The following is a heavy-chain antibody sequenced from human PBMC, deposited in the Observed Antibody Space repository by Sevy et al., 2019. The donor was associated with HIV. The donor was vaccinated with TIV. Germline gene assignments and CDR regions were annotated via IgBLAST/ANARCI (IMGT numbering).Heavy chain of an antibody. J-gene: IGHJ4*02. V-gene: IGHV3-15*01. CDR2: IRSETGGGTT. D-gene: IGHD3-22*01. CDR1: GLSFSNAW. Sequence: GGSLRLSCAASGLSFSNAWMAWVRQAPGKGLEWVGRIRSETGGGTTDFAVFANGKFTISRYDPKNTLNLQMNSLKTEDKDVYYCAIDHRRDGMIVVPFEKWGLGTLVTVSS. CDR3: AIDHRRDGMIVVPFEK.